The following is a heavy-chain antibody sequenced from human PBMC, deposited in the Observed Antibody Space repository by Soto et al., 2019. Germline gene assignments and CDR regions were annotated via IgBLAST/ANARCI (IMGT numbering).Heavy chain of an antibody. J-gene: IGHJ3*02. Sequence: QVQLQESGPRLVKPSETLSLTCSVSGVSIGSHFWSWIRQAPGKGPELVGYIYHTVNTNYNPALKSRVTISMDTSENQLSLQLSSVTAAETAVYYCARLQYTVVTALDIWGQGTNGHRLF. CDR2: IYHTVNT. D-gene: IGHD2-15*01. CDR1: GVSIGSHF. CDR3: ARLQYTVVTALDI. V-gene: IGHV4-59*11.